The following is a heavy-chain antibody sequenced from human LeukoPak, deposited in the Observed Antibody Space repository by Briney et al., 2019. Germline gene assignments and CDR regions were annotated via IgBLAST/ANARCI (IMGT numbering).Heavy chain of an antibody. CDR1: GFSLSTSGVG. D-gene: IGHD3-16*01. J-gene: IGHJ4*02. V-gene: IGHV2-5*02. CDR3: ATFGTRTQYFDY. CDR2: IYWDDDK. Sequence: SGPTLVKPTQTLTLTCTFSGFSLSTSGVGVGWIRQPPGKALEWLALIYWDDDKRYRPSLKSRLTITKDTSKNQVVLTMTNMDPVDTATYYCATFGTRTQYFDYWGQGTLVTVSS.